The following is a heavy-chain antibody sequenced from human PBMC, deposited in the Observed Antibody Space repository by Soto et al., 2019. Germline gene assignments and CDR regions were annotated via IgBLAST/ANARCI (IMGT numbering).Heavy chain of an antibody. CDR3: ARDRPYSIGWRVNHGFGP. CDR2: TYYRSKWYN. V-gene: IGHV6-1*01. D-gene: IGHD6-19*01. J-gene: IGHJ5*02. CDR1: GDSVSSNSAT. Sequence: PSQTLSLTCAISGDSVSSNSATWNWIRQSPSRGLEWLGRTYYRSKWYNDYAVSVKSRITINPDTSKNQFSLQLNPVTPEDTAVYYCARDRPYSIGWRVNHGFGPWGQGTLVTSPQ.